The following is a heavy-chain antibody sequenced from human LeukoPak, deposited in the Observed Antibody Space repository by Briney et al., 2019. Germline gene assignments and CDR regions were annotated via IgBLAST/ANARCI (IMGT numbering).Heavy chain of an antibody. CDR2: IIPIFGTA. Sequence: GASVKVSCKASGDTFSSYAISWVRQAPGQGLEWMGGIIPIFGTANYAQKFQGRVTITADESTSTAYMELSSLRSEDTAVYYCARGRMAGTYVFDSWGQGTLATVSS. D-gene: IGHD6-19*01. CDR1: GDTFSSYA. V-gene: IGHV1-69*13. J-gene: IGHJ4*02. CDR3: ARGRMAGTYVFDS.